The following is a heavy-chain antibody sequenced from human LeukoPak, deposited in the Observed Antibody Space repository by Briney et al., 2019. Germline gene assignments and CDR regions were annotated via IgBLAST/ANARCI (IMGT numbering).Heavy chain of an antibody. CDR3: AKDHGDYLSY. CDR1: GFTFSSYA. D-gene: IGHD4-17*01. V-gene: IGHV3-23*01. J-gene: IGHJ4*02. Sequence: GPLTLSCSTSGFTFSSYAMTWIRQSTANTHKHHSPTSGSGGNTYYADPVKGRFPISRDNSKNTLYLQMNSLRAEDTAVYYCAKDHGDYLSYWGQGTLVTVSS. CDR2: TSGSGGNT.